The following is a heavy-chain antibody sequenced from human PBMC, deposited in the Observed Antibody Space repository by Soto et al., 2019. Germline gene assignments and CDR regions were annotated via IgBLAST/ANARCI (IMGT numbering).Heavy chain of an antibody. CDR3: ARNPATTGDFDY. CDR1: GYTFTNYD. Sequence: QVQLVQSGAEVEKPGASVKVSCKASGYTFTNYDINWVRQATGQGLEWLGWMNPTTGDTGYAQKFRGRVTLTRDTSTRTAYMELSSLRSEDTAVYFCARNPATTGDFDYLGQGTQVTVSS. CDR2: MNPTTGDT. J-gene: IGHJ4*02. V-gene: IGHV1-8*01. D-gene: IGHD1-1*01.